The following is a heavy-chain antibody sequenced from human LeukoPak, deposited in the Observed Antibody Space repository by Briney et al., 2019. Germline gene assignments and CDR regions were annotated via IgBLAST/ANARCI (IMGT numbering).Heavy chain of an antibody. CDR1: GGSISSSNW. Sequence: SSGTLSLTCAVSGGSISSSNWWSWVRQPPGKGLEWIGEIYHSGSTNYNPSLKSRVTISVDKSKSQFSLKLNSVTAADTAVYYCARRGGGSGPFDIWGQGTMVTVSS. V-gene: IGHV4-4*02. CDR3: ARRGGGSGPFDI. CDR2: IYHSGST. D-gene: IGHD3-10*01. J-gene: IGHJ3*02.